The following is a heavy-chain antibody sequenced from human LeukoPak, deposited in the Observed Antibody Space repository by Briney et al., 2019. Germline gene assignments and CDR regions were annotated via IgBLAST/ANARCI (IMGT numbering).Heavy chain of an antibody. CDR3: ARGPLDGSYFPFDY. CDR1: GFTFSSYC. J-gene: IGHJ4*02. CDR2: INSDGSST. Sequence: PGGSLRLSCAASGFTFSSYCMHWVRQAPGKGLMWVSRINSDGSSTTYADSVKGRFTISRDNAKNTLFLQMDSLRAEDTAVYYCARGPLDGSYFPFDYFGQGTLVTVSS. V-gene: IGHV3-74*01. D-gene: IGHD1-26*01.